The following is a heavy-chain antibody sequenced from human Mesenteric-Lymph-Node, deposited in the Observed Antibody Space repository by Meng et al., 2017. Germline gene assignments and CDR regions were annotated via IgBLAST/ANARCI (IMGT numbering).Heavy chain of an antibody. CDR1: GDSITNHNW. CDR3: ASFLSWSDHCSGGSCYSGYFQH. V-gene: IGHV4-4*02. Sequence: QLRGTGPAPVQPLETLSLPCAVSGDSITNHNWWAWVRQPPGKGLEWIGEIPHRGSSAYNPSLKSRITISLDTSKNQVSLRLNSVTAADTAAYYCASFLSWSDHCSGGSCYSGYFQHWGQGTLVTGSS. J-gene: IGHJ1*01. D-gene: IGHD2-15*01. CDR2: IPHRGSS.